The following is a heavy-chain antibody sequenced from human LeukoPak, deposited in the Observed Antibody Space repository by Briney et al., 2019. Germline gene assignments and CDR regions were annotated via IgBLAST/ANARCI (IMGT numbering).Heavy chain of an antibody. D-gene: IGHD3-3*01. V-gene: IGHV6-1*01. J-gene: IGHJ4*02. CDR1: GDSVSSNGAS. Sequence: SQTLSLTCAISGDSVSSNGASWNWIRQSPSRGLEWLGRTYYRSQQWHSDYAPSVKGRITLNPDASKNQFSLQLNSVTPEDTAVYYCGRETDFGVVTNWGQGTLVTVSS. CDR2: TYYRSQQWHS. CDR3: GRETDFGVVTN.